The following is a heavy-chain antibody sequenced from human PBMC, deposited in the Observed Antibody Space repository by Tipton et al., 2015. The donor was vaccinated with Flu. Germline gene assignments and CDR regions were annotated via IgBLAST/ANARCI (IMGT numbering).Heavy chain of an antibody. CDR1: GGSISSYY. V-gene: IGHV4-59*01. CDR2: IYYSGST. J-gene: IGHJ3*02. D-gene: IGHD3-10*01. Sequence: TLSLICTVSGGSISSYYWSWIRQPPGKGLEWIGYIYYSGSTNYNPSLKSRVTISVDTSKNQFSLKLSSVTAADTAVYYCARVALRSDYYGSGTIPRYFAFDIWGQGTMVTVSS. CDR3: ARVALRSDYYGSGTIPRYFAFDI.